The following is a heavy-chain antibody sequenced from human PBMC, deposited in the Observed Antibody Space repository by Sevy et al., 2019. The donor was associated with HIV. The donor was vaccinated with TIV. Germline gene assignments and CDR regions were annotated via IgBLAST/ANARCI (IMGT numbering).Heavy chain of an antibody. CDR2: IYYSGST. V-gene: IGHV4-31*03. J-gene: IGHJ4*02. D-gene: IGHD4-17*01. CDR3: ARDSITTYGDYSPFDY. Sequence: SETLSLTCTVSGGSISSGGYYWGWIRQHPGKGLEWIGYIYYSGSTYYNPSLKSRVTISVDTFKNQFSLKLSSVTAADTAVYYCARDSITTYGDYSPFDYWGQGTLVTVSS. CDR1: GGSISSGGYY.